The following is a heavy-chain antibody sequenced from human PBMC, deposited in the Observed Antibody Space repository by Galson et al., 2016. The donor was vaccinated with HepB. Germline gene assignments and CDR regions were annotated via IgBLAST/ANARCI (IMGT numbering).Heavy chain of an antibody. CDR3: ATKDTNGWLQLPGAFNI. V-gene: IGHV4-39*01. CDR2: ISYRGTT. J-gene: IGHJ3*02. D-gene: IGHD5-24*01. CDR1: GGSVNRSPYY. Sequence: SETLSLTCNFSGGSVNRSPYYWAWIRQPPGKGLEWIRTISYRGTTFYNPSLKSRVTMSVDTSKNQLSLKLSSVTAADSAVYYCATKDTNGWLQLPGAFNIWGQGTVVTVSS.